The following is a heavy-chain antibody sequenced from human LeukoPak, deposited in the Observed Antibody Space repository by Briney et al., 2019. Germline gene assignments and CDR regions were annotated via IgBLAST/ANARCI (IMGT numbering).Heavy chain of an antibody. CDR1: GVSISSSNSY. CDR2: IYYSGNT. V-gene: IGHV4-39*01. CDR3: ARQTGSRLFILP. D-gene: IGHD3/OR15-3a*01. J-gene: IGHJ4*02. Sequence: SETLSLTCTVSGVSISSSNSYWGWIRQPPGKGLEWIGSIYYSGNTYYNPSLKSQVSISIDTSKNQFSLRLTSVTAADTAVYYCARQTGSRLFILPGGQGTLVTVSS.